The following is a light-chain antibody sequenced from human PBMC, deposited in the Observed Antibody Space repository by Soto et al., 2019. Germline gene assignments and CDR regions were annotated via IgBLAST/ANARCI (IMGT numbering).Light chain of an antibody. V-gene: IGKV3-20*01. CDR2: GAS. Sequence: EIVLTQSPGTLSLSPGERATLSCRASQSVSSSYLAWYQQKPGQAPRLLIYGASSRATGIPDRFSGSGSGTDFTLTITRLEPEDFAVYDCQQYGSSHLTFGQGTKLEIK. CDR1: QSVSSSY. CDR3: QQYGSSHLT. J-gene: IGKJ2*01.